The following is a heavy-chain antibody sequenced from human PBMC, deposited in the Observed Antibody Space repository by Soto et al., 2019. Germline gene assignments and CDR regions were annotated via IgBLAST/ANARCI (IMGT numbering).Heavy chain of an antibody. CDR2: IYYSGST. CDR3: ARWIVVVTALDGMDV. D-gene: IGHD2-21*02. Sequence: PAETLSLTCTVSGGSISSGGYYWSWIRQHPGKGLEWIGYIYYSGSTYYNPSLKSRVTISVDTSKNQFSLKLSSVTAADTAVYYCARWIVVVTALDGMDVWGQGTTVTVSS. CDR1: GGSISSGGYY. J-gene: IGHJ6*02. V-gene: IGHV4-31*03.